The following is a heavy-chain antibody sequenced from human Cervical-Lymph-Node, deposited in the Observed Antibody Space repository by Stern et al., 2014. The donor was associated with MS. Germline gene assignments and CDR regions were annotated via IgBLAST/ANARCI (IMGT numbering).Heavy chain of an antibody. Sequence: DQLVQSGGGLVKPGGSLRLSCAASGFTVSSYSMNWVRQAPGKGLEWVSSISTSGIYKYYADSVKGRFTISKDTAKNSLYLQMSSLRAEDTAVYYCTRAAGITASGSHFDYWGQGILVTVSS. V-gene: IGHV3-21*01. CDR1: GFTVSSYS. CDR2: ISTSGIYK. J-gene: IGHJ4*02. CDR3: TRAAGITASGSHFDY. D-gene: IGHD6-19*01.